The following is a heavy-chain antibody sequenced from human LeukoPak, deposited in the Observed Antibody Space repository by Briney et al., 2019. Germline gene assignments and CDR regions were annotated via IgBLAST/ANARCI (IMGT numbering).Heavy chain of an antibody. J-gene: IGHJ4*02. CDR1: GFTFIIHW. CDR3: TTSYCEY. Sequence: PGGSLRLSCAASGFTFIIHWMTWVRQATGKGLEWVATIKPDGNDKYFVDSVKGRFTVSRDNAKASLYLQMNSLRAEDTTMYYCTTSYCEYWGQGTLVTVSS. CDR2: IKPDGNDK. V-gene: IGHV3-7*03.